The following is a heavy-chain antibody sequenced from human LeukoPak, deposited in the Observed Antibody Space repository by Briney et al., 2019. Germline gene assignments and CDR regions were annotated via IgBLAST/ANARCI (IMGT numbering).Heavy chain of an antibody. CDR1: GFPLSSYG. J-gene: IGHJ4*02. CDR2: ISYDGSNK. Sequence: GSLRLSCAASGFPLSSYGMHWVRQAPGKGLEWVAVISYDGSNKYYADSVKGRFTISRDNSKNTLYLQMNSLRAEDTAVYYCAKIGSVTTFGYWGQGTLVTVSS. CDR3: AKIGSVTTFGY. D-gene: IGHD4-17*01. V-gene: IGHV3-30*18.